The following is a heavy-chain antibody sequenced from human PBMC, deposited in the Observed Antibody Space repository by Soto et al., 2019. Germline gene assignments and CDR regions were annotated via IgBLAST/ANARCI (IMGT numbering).Heavy chain of an antibody. V-gene: IGHV4-38-2*01. CDR1: GYSISSGYY. CDR3: ARGWVVVAATFFDY. D-gene: IGHD2-15*01. J-gene: IGHJ4*02. Sequence: SETLSLTCAVSGYSISSGYYWGWIRRPPGKGLEWIGSIYESGSTYYNPSLKSRVTMSVDTSKNQFSLKLTSVTAADTAVYYCARGWVVVAATFFDYWGQGTLVTVSS. CDR2: IYESGST.